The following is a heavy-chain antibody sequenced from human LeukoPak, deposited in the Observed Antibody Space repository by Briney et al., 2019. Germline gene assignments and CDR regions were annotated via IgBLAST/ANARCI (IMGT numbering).Heavy chain of an antibody. J-gene: IGHJ4*02. CDR3: AGGIYYYNFDY. CDR2: IYYSGST. D-gene: IGHD3-22*01. CDR1: GGSISSYY. Sequence: SETLSLTCTVSGGSISSYYWSWIRQPPGKGLEWIGYIYYSGSTNYNPSLKSRVTISVDTSKNQFSLKLSSVTAADTAVYYCAGGIYYYNFDYWGQGTLVTVSS. V-gene: IGHV4-59*01.